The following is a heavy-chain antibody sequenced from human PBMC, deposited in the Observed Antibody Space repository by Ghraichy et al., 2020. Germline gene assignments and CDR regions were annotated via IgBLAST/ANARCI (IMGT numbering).Heavy chain of an antibody. J-gene: IGHJ6*02. CDR2: ISGSGGST. D-gene: IGHD2-2*01. CDR1: GFTFSSYA. CDR3: AKDITVVVPAAIGYYYGMDV. Sequence: GGSLRLSCAASGFTFSSYAMSWVRQAPGKGLEWVSAISGSGGSTYYADSVKGRFTISRDNSKNTLYLQMNSLRAEDTAVYYCAKDITVVVPAAIGYYYGMDVWGQGTTVTVSS. V-gene: IGHV3-23*01.